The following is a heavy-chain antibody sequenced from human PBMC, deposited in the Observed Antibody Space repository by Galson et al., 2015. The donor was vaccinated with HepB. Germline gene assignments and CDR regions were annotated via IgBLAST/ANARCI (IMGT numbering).Heavy chain of an antibody. J-gene: IGHJ4*02. Sequence: ETLSLTCIVSGDSISSSSYYWGWIRQPPGKGLEWIGSVYYSGSTYYNPSLNSRVTMSVDTSKNQLSLRLNSVTAADTAMYYCARHLLWFGELYCDYWGQGTLVIVSS. CDR3: ARHLLWFGELYCDY. D-gene: IGHD3-10*01. V-gene: IGHV4-39*01. CDR2: VYYSGST. CDR1: GDSISSSSYY.